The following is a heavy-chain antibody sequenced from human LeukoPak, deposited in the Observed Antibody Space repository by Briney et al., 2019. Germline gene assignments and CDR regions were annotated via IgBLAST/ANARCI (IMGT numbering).Heavy chain of an antibody. CDR2: LIGSGTST. Sequence: GGSLRLSCAVSGFTFSSYAMSWVRQAPGKGLEWVSTLIGSGTSTYYADSVKGRFTISRDNSKNTLYLQMNSLRAEDTAVYYCAKSATITMILMVLSDEFYFDSWGQGTLVSVSS. CDR1: GFTFSSYA. V-gene: IGHV3-23*01. CDR3: AKSATITMILMVLSDEFYFDS. D-gene: IGHD3-22*01. J-gene: IGHJ4*02.